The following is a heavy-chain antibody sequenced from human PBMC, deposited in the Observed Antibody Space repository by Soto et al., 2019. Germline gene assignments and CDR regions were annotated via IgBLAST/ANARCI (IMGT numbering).Heavy chain of an antibody. V-gene: IGHV5-10-1*01. D-gene: IGHD3-9*01. J-gene: IGHJ5*02. CDR3: AKANRNDWFDSSAFDQ. CDR2: IDPSDSYT. Sequence: GESLKISCKGSGYSFTSYWISWVRQMPGKGLEWMGRIDPSDSYTNYSPSFQGHVTISADKSISTAYLQWSSLKASDSALYYCAKANRNDWFDSSAFDQWGQGTLVTVSS. CDR1: GYSFTSYW.